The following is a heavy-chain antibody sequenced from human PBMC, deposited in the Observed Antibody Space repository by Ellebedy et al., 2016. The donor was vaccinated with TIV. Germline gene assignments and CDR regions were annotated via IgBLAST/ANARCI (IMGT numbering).Heavy chain of an antibody. CDR3: AVRFSIALGYCSDTTCYTGYFQH. CDR2: INHRGST. CDR1: GGSFSVFY. Sequence: SETLSLXXGVYGGSFSVFYWTWIRQAPGKGLEWIGEINHRGSTNYNPSLKSRVTISMDTSRNQFSLKLSSVTAADTVVYYCAVRFSIALGYCSDTTCYTGYFQHWGQGSPVTVSA. V-gene: IGHV4-34*01. J-gene: IGHJ1*01. D-gene: IGHD2-2*02.